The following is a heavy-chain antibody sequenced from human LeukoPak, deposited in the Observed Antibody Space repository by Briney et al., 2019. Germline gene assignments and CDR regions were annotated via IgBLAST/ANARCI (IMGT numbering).Heavy chain of an antibody. CDR1: GGSFSGYY. J-gene: IGHJ3*02. CDR2: INHSGST. Sequence: PSETLSLTCAVYGGSFSGYYWSWIRQPPGKGLEWIGEINHSGSTNYNPSLKSRVTISVDKSKNQFSLKLSSVTAADTAVYYCARGTRGYCSGGSCYLGAFDIWGQGTMVTVSS. CDR3: ARGTRGYCSGGSCYLGAFDI. D-gene: IGHD2-15*01. V-gene: IGHV4-34*01.